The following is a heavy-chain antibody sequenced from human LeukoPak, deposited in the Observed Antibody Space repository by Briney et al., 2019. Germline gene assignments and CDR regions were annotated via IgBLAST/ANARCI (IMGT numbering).Heavy chain of an antibody. CDR2: IYYSGST. J-gene: IGHJ4*02. CDR3: ARQWGQQLGPFDY. V-gene: IGHV4-39*01. Sequence: SETLSLTCTVSGGSISSSNYYWGWIRQPPGKGLEWIGSIYYSGSTYYNPSLKSRVTISVDTSKNQFSLKLSSVTAADTAVYYCARQWGQQLGPFDYWGQGTLVTVSS. CDR1: GGSISSSNYY. D-gene: IGHD6-13*01.